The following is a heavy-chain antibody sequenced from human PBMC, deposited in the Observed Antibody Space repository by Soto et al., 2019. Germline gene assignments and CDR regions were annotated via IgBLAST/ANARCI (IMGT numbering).Heavy chain of an antibody. V-gene: IGHV3-33*01. CDR1: GFTFSSYG. J-gene: IGHJ6*02. Sequence: QVPLVESGGGVVQPGRSLRLSCAASGFTFSSYGMHWVRQAPGKGLEWVAVIWYDGSNKYYADSVKGRFTISRDNSKNTLYLQMNSLRAEDTAVYYCARDGPYGDYYYYYGMDVWGQGTTVTVSS. CDR2: IWYDGSNK. D-gene: IGHD4-17*01. CDR3: ARDGPYGDYYYYYGMDV.